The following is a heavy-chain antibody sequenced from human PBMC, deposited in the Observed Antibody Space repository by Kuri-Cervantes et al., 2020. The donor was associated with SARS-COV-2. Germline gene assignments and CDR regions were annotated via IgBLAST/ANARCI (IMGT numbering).Heavy chain of an antibody. CDR2: ISGSGGST. D-gene: IGHD1-26*01. CDR3: AKCGELLTSSYYYYGMDI. Sequence: ETLSLTCTVSGGSISSYYWSWIRQPPGKGLEWVSAISGSGGSTYYADSVKGRFTISRDNSKNTLYLQMNSLRAEDTAVYYCAKCGELLTSSYYYYGMDIWGQGTTVTVSS. J-gene: IGHJ6*02. CDR1: GGSISSYY. V-gene: IGHV3-23*01.